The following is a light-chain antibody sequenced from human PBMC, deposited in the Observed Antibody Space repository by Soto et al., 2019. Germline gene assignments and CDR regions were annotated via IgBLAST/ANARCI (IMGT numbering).Light chain of an antibody. Sequence: DIRMTQSPASLSASVGDRVTVTCRASQNIDKYLHWYQQKPGKAPNLLIFSASILQSGVPSRFIGSGSGTEFTLTISGLQPEDFETYYCQKYNSAPLTLGGGTKVDIK. CDR2: SAS. CDR3: QKYNSAPLT. CDR1: QNIDKY. V-gene: IGKV1-39*01. J-gene: IGKJ4*01.